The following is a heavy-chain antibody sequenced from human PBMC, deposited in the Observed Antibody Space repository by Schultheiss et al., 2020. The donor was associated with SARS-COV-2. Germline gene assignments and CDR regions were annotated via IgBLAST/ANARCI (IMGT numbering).Heavy chain of an antibody. CDR2: ISSSSSYI. CDR3: ARDRYDFWSGFTNYYYYGMDV. J-gene: IGHJ6*02. Sequence: GGSLRLSCAASAPTFSSYEMNWVRQAPGKGLEWVSSISSSSSYIYYADSVKGRFTISRDNAKNSLYLQMNSLRAEDTAVYYCARDRYDFWSGFTNYYYYGMDVWGQGTTVTVSS. D-gene: IGHD3-3*01. CDR1: APTFSSYE. V-gene: IGHV3-21*01.